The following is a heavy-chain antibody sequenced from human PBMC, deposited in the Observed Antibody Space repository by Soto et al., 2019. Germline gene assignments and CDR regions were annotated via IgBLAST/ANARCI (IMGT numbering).Heavy chain of an antibody. D-gene: IGHD6-6*01. CDR1: GFTFSSYA. V-gene: IGHV3-23*01. CDR3: AKDLRERYSSSTWYYYYGMDV. Sequence: GGSLRLSCAASGFTFSSYAMSWVRQAPGKGLEWVSAISGSGGSTYYADSVKGRFTISRDNSKNTLYLQMNSLRAEDTAVYYCAKDLRERYSSSTWYYYYGMDVWGQGTTVTVSS. J-gene: IGHJ6*02. CDR2: ISGSGGST.